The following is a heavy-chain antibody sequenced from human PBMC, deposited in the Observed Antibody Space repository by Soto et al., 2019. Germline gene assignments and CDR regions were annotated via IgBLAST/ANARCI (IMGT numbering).Heavy chain of an antibody. CDR2: IYWDDDK. D-gene: IGHD3-22*01. CDR3: AHSPLSHDSTTAPVNNAFDI. J-gene: IGHJ3*02. CDR1: GFSLSTSGVG. V-gene: IGHV2-5*02. Sequence: QITLKESGPTLVKPTQTLTLTCTFSGFSLSTSGVGVGWIRQPPGKALEWLALIYWDDDKRYSPSLKSRLTTTKDTSKNQVVLTMTNMDPVDTATYSCAHSPLSHDSTTAPVNNAFDIWGLGTMVTVSS.